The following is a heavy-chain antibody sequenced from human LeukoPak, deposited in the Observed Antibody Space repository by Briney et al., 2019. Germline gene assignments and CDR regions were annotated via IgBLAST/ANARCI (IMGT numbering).Heavy chain of an antibody. V-gene: IGHV3-23*01. CDR2: VSGSGGTT. CDR3: AKSDYYDSSGHPSSFEY. CDR1: GFPFSSYA. J-gene: IGHJ4*02. D-gene: IGHD3-22*01. Sequence: GGSLRLSCAASGFPFSSYAMSRVRQAPGRALEWVSAVSGSGGTTFYADSVKGRFTISRDNSKNTLYLQMNSLRAEDTAVYYCAKSDYYDSSGHPSSFEYWGQGTLVTVSS.